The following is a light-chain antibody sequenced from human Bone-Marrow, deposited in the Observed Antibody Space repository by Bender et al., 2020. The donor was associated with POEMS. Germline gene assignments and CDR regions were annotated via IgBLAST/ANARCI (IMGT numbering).Light chain of an antibody. CDR1: ALPKLY. CDR2: SDS. CDR3: QSTDTSGPSV. Sequence: SSELTQPPSVSVSPGQTATITCSGDALPKLYCYWYQQKPGRAPVLVMHSDSERPSGIPERFSGSISGTIATLTISGVLSEDEADYYCQSTDTSGPSVFGGGTKLTVL. V-gene: IGLV3-25*03. J-gene: IGLJ2*01.